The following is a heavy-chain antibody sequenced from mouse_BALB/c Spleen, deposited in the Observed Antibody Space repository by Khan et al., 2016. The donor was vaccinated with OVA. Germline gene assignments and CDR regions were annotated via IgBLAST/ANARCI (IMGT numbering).Heavy chain of an antibody. J-gene: IGHJ4*01. CDR3: GRQNYYGYALDY. CDR2: ISYSGAT. V-gene: IGHV3-2*02. Sequence: EVQLQESGPSLVKPSQSLSLTCTVTGYSITSNYAWSWIRQFPGSKLEWMGYISYSGATNYNPSLKSRISVTRDPSQNQFFLQLNSVTTEDTATYFCGRQNYYGYALDYWGQGTSVTVSS. CDR1: GYSITSNYA. D-gene: IGHD1-1*01.